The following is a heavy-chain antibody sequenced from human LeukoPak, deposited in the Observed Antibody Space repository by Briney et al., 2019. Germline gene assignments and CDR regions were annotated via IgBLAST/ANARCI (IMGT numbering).Heavy chain of an antibody. J-gene: IGHJ4*02. CDR1: GFTFSNYA. Sequence: GGSLRLSCAAPGFTFSNYAMSWVRQAPGKGLEWVSGIGSSGDGTYYVDSVKGRFTISRDTSKSTLYLQMNSLRVEDTAVYYCAKDRGWERDRYYFDYWGQGTLVTVSS. CDR2: IGSSGDGT. D-gene: IGHD1-26*01. CDR3: AKDRGWERDRYYFDY. V-gene: IGHV3-23*01.